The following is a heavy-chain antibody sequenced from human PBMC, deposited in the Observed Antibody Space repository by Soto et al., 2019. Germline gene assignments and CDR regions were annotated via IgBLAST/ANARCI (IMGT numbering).Heavy chain of an antibody. CDR3: VRGGIAGHWFDP. CDR1: RAFINSGGFY. V-gene: IGHV4-31*03. J-gene: IGHJ5*02. CDR2: IFHSGST. Sequence: LSLSCSVSRAFINSGGFYYSWIRQPPGKGLEWLGYIFHSGSTLYTPSLRGRLTLSADTSRNQLSLHLTSVTAADTAVYYCVRGGIAGHWFDPWGQGILVTVSS. D-gene: IGHD2-15*01.